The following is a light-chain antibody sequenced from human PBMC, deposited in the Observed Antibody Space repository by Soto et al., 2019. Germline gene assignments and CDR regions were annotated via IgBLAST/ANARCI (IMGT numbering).Light chain of an antibody. J-gene: IGLJ1*01. Sequence: QSVLTQPASVSGSPGQSITISCTGTSSDVGGYNYVSWYQQHPGKAPKLMIYDVSNRPSGVSYRFSGSKSGNTASLTISGLQAEDEADHYCSSYTSSSTLYVFGTGTKLTVL. V-gene: IGLV2-14*03. CDR3: SSYTSSSTLYV. CDR2: DVS. CDR1: SSDVGGYNY.